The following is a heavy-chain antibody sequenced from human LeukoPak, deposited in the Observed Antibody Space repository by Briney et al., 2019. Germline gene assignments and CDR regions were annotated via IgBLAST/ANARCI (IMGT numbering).Heavy chain of an antibody. V-gene: IGHV3-23*01. J-gene: IGHJ4*02. CDR1: GFTFSSYA. CDR2: ISGSGGST. D-gene: IGHD3-10*01. Sequence: GGSLRLSCAASGFTFSSYAMSWVRQAPGKGLEWVSAISGSGGSTYYADSVKGRFTISRDNSKNTLYLQMNSLRAEDTAVYYCAKDSRVYYGSGSYNYFDYWGQGTLVTVSS. CDR3: AKDSRVYYGSGSYNYFDY.